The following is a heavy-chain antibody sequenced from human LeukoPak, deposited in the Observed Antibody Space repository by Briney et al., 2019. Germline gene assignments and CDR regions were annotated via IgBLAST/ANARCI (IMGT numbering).Heavy chain of an antibody. CDR1: GGSLSSSSYY. CDR2: IYYSGST. D-gene: IGHD5-24*01. V-gene: IGHV4-39*02. CDR3: ARDGYNPIDY. Sequence: SETLSLTCTVSGGSLSSSSYYWGWIRQPPGKGLEWIGSIYYSGSTYYNPSLKSRVTISVYTSKNQFSLKLSSVTAADTAVYYCARDGYNPIDYWGQGTLVTVSS. J-gene: IGHJ4*02.